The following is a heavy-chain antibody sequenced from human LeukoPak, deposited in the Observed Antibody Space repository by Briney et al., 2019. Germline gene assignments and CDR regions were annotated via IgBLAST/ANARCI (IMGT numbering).Heavy chain of an antibody. D-gene: IGHD3-10*01. CDR1: GFTFSSYA. Sequence: GGSLRLSCAASGFTFSSYAMHWVRQAPGKGLEWVAVISYDGSNKYYADSVKGRFTISRDNSKNTLYLQMNSLRAEDTAVYYCARGPYGSGSFYYCYGMDVWGQGTTVTVSS. J-gene: IGHJ6*02. CDR3: ARGPYGSGSFYYCYGMDV. V-gene: IGHV3-30-3*01. CDR2: ISYDGSNK.